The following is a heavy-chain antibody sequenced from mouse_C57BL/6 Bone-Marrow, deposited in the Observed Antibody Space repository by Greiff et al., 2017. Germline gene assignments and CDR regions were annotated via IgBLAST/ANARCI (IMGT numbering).Heavy chain of an antibody. CDR3: TTGGVDY. CDR2: IDPENGDT. V-gene: IGHV14-4*01. Sequence: EVQLQQSGAELVRPGASVKLSCTASGFNIKDDYMHWVKQRPEQGLEWIGWIDPENGDTEYASKFQGKATITAETSSNTAYLQLSSLTSEDTAVYYCTTGGVDYWGQGTSVTVSS. CDR1: GFNIKDDY. J-gene: IGHJ4*01.